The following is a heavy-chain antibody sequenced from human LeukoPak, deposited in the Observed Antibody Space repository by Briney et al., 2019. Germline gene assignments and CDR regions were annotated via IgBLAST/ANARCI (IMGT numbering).Heavy chain of an antibody. CDR2: IYNSGST. D-gene: IGHD3-9*01. V-gene: IGHV4-30-4*01. J-gene: IGHJ4*02. CDR3: AREYYDILTGHGGLFDY. Sequence: PSETLSLTCTVSGGSISSGNFYWSWIRQPPGKGLEWIGYIYNSGSTSYNPSLKNRITISVATSENQFSLKLTSVTAADTAVYYCAREYYDILTGHGGLFDYWGQGALVTVSS. CDR1: GGSISSGNFY.